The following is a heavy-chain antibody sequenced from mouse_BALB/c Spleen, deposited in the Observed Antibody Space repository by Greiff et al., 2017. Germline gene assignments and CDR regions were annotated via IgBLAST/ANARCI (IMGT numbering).Heavy chain of an antibody. Sequence: EVQLVESGGGLVQPGGSLKLSCAASGFTFSSYTMSWVRQTPEKRLEWVAYISNGGGSTYYPDTVKGRFTISRDNAKNTLYLQMSSLKSEDTAMYYCARPYYYGSSSWFAYWGQGTLVTVSA. D-gene: IGHD1-1*01. V-gene: IGHV5-12-2*01. CDR2: ISNGGGST. J-gene: IGHJ3*01. CDR3: ARPYYYGSSSWFAY. CDR1: GFTFSSYT.